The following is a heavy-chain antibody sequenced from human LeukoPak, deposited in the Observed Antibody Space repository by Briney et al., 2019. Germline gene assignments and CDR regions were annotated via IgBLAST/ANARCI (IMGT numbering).Heavy chain of an antibody. Sequence: SETLSLTCAVYDESFSGYYWSWIRQPPGKGLEWIGEINHRGSTNYHLSLKSRVTISVDTSKNQFSLKLSSVTAADTAVYYCAGTDVLSGYEADYWGQGTLVTVSS. CDR1: DESFSGYY. CDR3: AGTDVLSGYEADY. V-gene: IGHV4-34*01. D-gene: IGHD5-12*01. CDR2: INHRGST. J-gene: IGHJ4*02.